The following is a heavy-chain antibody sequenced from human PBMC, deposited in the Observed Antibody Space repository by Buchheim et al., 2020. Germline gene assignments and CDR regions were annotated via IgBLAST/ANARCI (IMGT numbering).Heavy chain of an antibody. CDR2: ISYDGSNK. CDR3: ARDVGSSSSFDY. D-gene: IGHD6-6*01. CDR1: GFTFSSYA. Sequence: QVQLVESGGGVVQPGRSLRLSCAASGFTFSSYAMHWVRQAPGKGLEWVAVISYDGSNKYYADSVKGRFTISRDNSKNTLYLQMNSLRAEDTAVYYCARDVGSSSSFDYWGQGTL. V-gene: IGHV3-30*04. J-gene: IGHJ4*02.